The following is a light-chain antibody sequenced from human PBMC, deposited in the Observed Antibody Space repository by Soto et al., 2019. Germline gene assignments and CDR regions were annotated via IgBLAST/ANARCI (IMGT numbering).Light chain of an antibody. CDR1: QSIGSW. CDR3: QQYNSYWT. V-gene: IGKV1-5*03. CDR2: KAS. Sequence: DIQMTQSPSTLSASVGDRVTITCRASQSIGSWLAWYQQKPGKAPKLLIYKASSLESGVPSRFSGSGSGTEFTLTISSLPPDDFATYYCQQYNSYWTFGQGTKVEIK. J-gene: IGKJ1*01.